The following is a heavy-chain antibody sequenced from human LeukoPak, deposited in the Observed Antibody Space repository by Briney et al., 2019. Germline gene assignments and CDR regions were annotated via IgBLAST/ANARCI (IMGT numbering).Heavy chain of an antibody. CDR2: IYYSGST. Sequence: SETLSLTCTVSGGSISTYYWSWIRQAPGKGLEWIGSIYYSGSTNYNPSLKSRVTISVDTSKNQFSLELSSVTAADTAVYYCAVNLTKHTFDIWGQGTMVTVSS. J-gene: IGHJ3*02. V-gene: IGHV4-59*08. CDR3: AVNLTKHTFDI. D-gene: IGHD1-1*01. CDR1: GGSISTYY.